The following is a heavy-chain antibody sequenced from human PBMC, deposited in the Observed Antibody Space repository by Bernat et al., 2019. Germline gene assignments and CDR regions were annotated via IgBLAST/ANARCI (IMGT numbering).Heavy chain of an antibody. V-gene: IGHV1-8*01. J-gene: IGHJ4*02. Sequence: QVQLVQSGAEVKKPGASVKVSCKASGYTFTSYDINWVRQATGQGLGWMGWMNPNSGNTGYAQQSQGRVTMTRNNSISAAYMELSSLRSEDTAVYYCTRGVLLWFGVVDDWGQGTLVTVSS. CDR3: TRGVLLWFGVVDD. D-gene: IGHD3-10*01. CDR1: GYTFTSYD. CDR2: MNPNSGNT.